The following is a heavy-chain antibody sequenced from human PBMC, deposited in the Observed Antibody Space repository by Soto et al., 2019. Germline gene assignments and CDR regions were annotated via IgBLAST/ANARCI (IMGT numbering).Heavy chain of an antibody. Sequence: GGSLRLSCAASGFTFSDYYMSWIRQAPGKGLEWVSYISSSGSTIYYADSVKGRFTISRDNAKNSLYLQMNSLRAEDTAVYYCARELSLLRYFDWSLYGYWGQGTLVTVSS. V-gene: IGHV3-11*01. CDR3: ARELSLLRYFDWSLYGY. CDR1: GFTFSDYY. CDR2: ISSSGSTI. D-gene: IGHD3-9*01. J-gene: IGHJ4*02.